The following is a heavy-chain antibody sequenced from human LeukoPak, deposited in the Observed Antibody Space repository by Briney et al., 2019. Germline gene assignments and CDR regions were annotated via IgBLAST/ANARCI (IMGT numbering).Heavy chain of an antibody. J-gene: IGHJ6*02. D-gene: IGHD3-10*01. V-gene: IGHV4-59*01. CDR2: IYYSGST. CDR1: GGSISSYY. Sequence: SETLSLTCTVSGGSISSYYWSWIRQPPGKGLEWIGYIYYSGSTNYNPSLKSRVTISVDTSKNQFSLKLSSVTAADTAVYYCARAVKRITMVRGGYGMDVWGQGTTVTVPS. CDR3: ARAVKRITMVRGGYGMDV.